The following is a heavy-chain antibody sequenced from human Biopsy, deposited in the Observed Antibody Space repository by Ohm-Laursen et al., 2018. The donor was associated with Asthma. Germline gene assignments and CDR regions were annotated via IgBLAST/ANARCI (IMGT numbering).Heavy chain of an antibody. CDR2: ISSSGSTI. V-gene: IGHV3-11*01. CDR1: GFSLDDYA. D-gene: IGHD3-10*01. Sequence: SLRLSCAASGFSLDDYAMYWVRQGPGKGLEWVSYISSSGSTIYYADSVKGRSTISRDNAKNSLYLQMNSLIAEDTAVYYCARDREVYGSGIGALYYYYYYGMDVWGQGTTVTVSS. CDR3: ARDREVYGSGIGALYYYYYYGMDV. J-gene: IGHJ6*02.